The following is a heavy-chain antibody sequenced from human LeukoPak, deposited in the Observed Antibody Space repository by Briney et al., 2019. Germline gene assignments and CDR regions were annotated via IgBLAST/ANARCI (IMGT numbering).Heavy chain of an antibody. D-gene: IGHD3-10*01. V-gene: IGHV4-39*01. J-gene: IGHJ6*03. CDR1: GGLISISTHY. CDR2: VFYSGTT. Sequence: PSETLSLTCSVSGGLISISTHYWGWLRQTPGKGLEWIGSVFYSGTTYFNPSSNSRLTISIDTSKNQFSLKLSSVTAADTAVYYCARRRKGSTGSYYYYYMDVWGKGTTVTISS. CDR3: ARRRKGSTGSYYYYYMDV.